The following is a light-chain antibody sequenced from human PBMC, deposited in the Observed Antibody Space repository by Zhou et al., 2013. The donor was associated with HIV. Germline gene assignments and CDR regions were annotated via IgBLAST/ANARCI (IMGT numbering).Light chain of an antibody. CDR3: LQHKAYPRT. CDR1: QNIRDD. J-gene: IGKJ1*01. Sequence: DIQMTQSPSSLSASIGDRVTITCRSSQNIRDDLGWYQQRPGEAPKRLIYAASNLQGGVSSRFSGSGYGTEFTLTISSLQPEDFAIYYCLQHKAYPRTFGQGTKVEIK. CDR2: AAS. V-gene: IGKV1-17*01.